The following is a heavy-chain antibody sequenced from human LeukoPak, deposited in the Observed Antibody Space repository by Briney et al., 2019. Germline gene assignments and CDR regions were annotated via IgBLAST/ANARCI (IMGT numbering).Heavy chain of an antibody. CDR3: AKAPPGYNWNRYLDY. CDR1: GFTFSSYA. CDR2: ISYDGSNK. Sequence: GGSLRLSCAASGFTFSSYAMHWVRQAPGKGLEWVAVISYDGSNKYYADSVKGRFTISRDNSKNTLYLQMNSLRAEDTAVYYCAKAPPGYNWNRYLDYWGQGTLVTVSS. V-gene: IGHV3-30-3*01. J-gene: IGHJ4*02. D-gene: IGHD1-20*01.